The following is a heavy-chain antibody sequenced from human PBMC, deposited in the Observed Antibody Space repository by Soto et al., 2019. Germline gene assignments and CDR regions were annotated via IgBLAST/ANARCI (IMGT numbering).Heavy chain of an antibody. D-gene: IGHD1-7*01. Sequence: ASVKVSCKASGGTFSSYAISWVRQAPGQGLEWMGGIIPIFGTANYAQKFQGRVTITADESTSTAYMELSSPRSGDTAVYYCARDLLITGTTYHHYGMDVWGQGTTVTVSS. CDR3: ARDLLITGTTYHHYGMDV. V-gene: IGHV1-69*13. CDR2: IIPIFGTA. CDR1: GGTFSSYA. J-gene: IGHJ6*02.